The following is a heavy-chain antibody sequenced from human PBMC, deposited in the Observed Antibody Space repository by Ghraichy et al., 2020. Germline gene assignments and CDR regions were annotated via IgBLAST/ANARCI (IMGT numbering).Heavy chain of an antibody. CDR3: ARSAPNNWFDP. V-gene: IGHV4-31*03. CDR1: GGSISSSDNY. J-gene: IGHJ5*02. CDR2: IYYSGDT. Sequence: SETLSLTCTVSGGSISSSDNYWSWIRQHPGKGLEWIGYIYYSGDTYYNPSLKSRATISVDTSKNQFTLKLTSVTAADPAGYYCARSAPNNWFDPWGQGTLVSVSS.